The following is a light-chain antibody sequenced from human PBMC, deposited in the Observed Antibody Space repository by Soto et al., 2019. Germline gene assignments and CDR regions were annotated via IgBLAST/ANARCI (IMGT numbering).Light chain of an antibody. CDR1: QSVDSW. V-gene: IGKV1-5*03. Sequence: DIQMTQSPSTLSPSLGDRVILTCRASQSVDSWLAGYQQKPGKAPKLLIYHSSTLESGVPSRFSGSGFRTEFTLTISGLQPDDFATYYCQQYNDYPWTFGQGTKVDIK. J-gene: IGKJ1*01. CDR3: QQYNDYPWT. CDR2: HSS.